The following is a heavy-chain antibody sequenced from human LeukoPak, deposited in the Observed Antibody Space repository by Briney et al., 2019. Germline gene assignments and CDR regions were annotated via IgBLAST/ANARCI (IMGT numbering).Heavy chain of an antibody. D-gene: IGHD3-9*01. CDR1: GYTFTSYG. Sequence: ASVKVSCKAPGYTFTSYGISWVRQAPGQGLEWMGWISAYNGNTKYAQKLQGRVTMTTDTSTTTAYMELRSLRSDDTAVYYCARYYDVLTGFYGMDVWGQGTTVTVSS. CDR3: ARYYDVLTGFYGMDV. CDR2: ISAYNGNT. J-gene: IGHJ6*02. V-gene: IGHV1-18*01.